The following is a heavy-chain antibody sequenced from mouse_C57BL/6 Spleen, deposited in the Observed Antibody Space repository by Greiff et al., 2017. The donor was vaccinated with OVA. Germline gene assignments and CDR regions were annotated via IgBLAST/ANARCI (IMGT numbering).Heavy chain of an antibody. D-gene: IGHD1-1*01. J-gene: IGHJ2*01. CDR2: INPSSGYT. V-gene: IGHV1-4*01. CDR3: AYGSSYYFDY. CDR1: GYTFTSYT. Sequence: QVQLQQSGAELARPGASVKMSCKASGYTFTSYTMHWVKQRPGQGLEWIGYINPSSGYTKYNQKFKDKATLTADKSSSTAYMQLSSLTSEDSAVYYCAYGSSYYFDYWGQGTTLTVSS.